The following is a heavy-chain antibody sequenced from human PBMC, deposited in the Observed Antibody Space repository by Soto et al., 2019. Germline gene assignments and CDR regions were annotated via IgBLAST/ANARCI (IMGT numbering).Heavy chain of an antibody. J-gene: IGHJ3*01. CDR2: IYGDDEK. CDR1: GFSLSASEVG. CDR3: AQSKWELLRAFEV. V-gene: IGHV2-5*02. Sequence: QITLKESGPTLVKPTQTLTLTCTFSGFSLSASEVGVGWIRQPPGKALEWLALIYGDDEKLYSPSLKSRLTITKDTAKRQVVLTMTKMDPVDTATYYCAQSKWELLRAFEVWGQGTKVTVSS. D-gene: IGHD1-26*01.